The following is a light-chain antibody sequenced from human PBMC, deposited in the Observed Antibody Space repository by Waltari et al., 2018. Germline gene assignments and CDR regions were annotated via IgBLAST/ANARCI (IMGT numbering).Light chain of an antibody. J-gene: IGLJ1*01. V-gene: IGLV2-23*02. Sequence: QPALTQPASVSGSPGQSITLSCTGTSSDVGNDNVVSWYQQYPGKAPKFIIYEVSEGPSGLSTRFSGSKSGNTASLTISGLQAEDEADYYCCSYAGGTTYVFGTGTKVTVL. CDR1: SSDVGNDNV. CDR2: EVS. CDR3: CSYAGGTTYV.